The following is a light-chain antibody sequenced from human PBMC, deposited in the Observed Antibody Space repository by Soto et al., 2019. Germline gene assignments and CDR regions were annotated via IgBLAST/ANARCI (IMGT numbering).Light chain of an antibody. CDR2: DVT. CDR1: SNNVGGYNY. CDR3: CSYAGTYTWI. J-gene: IGLJ2*01. V-gene: IGLV2-11*01. Sequence: QSVLTQPRSVSGSPGQSVTISCIGASNNVGGYNYVSWYQHHPGKVPQLIIYDVTKRPSGVPDRFSGSKSGNTASLTISGLQVEDEADYYCCSYAGTYTWIFGGGTKLTVL.